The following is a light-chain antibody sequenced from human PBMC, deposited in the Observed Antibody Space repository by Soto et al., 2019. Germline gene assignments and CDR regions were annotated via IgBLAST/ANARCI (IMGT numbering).Light chain of an antibody. Sequence: DIQMTQSPSSLSASVVERATITVRSSQSIINYLNWYQQKTGQAPKTMIYVASSLQSGVPSRFSGSGSGTDFTLTISSLQPEDFATYYCQQSYSTPPYTFGQGTQVDIK. V-gene: IGKV1-39*01. J-gene: IGKJ2*01. CDR3: QQSYSTPPYT. CDR1: QSIINY. CDR2: VAS.